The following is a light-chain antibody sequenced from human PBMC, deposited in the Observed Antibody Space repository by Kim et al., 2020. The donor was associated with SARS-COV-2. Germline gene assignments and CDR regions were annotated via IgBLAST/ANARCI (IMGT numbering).Light chain of an antibody. CDR2: ARK. V-gene: IGLV3-19*01. Sequence: LGQTTRVTTHGDSLITYYTNWFQQKPGQAPALVMYARKNRPSGIPDRFSGSSSGNTASLTITGAQAADEADYYCNSRDISGTHVLFGGGTQLTVL. CDR1: SLITYY. J-gene: IGLJ2*01. CDR3: NSRDISGTHVL.